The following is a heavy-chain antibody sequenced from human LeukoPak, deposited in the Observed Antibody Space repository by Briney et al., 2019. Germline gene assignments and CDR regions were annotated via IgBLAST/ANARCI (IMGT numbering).Heavy chain of an antibody. Sequence: PSETLSLTCTVSGGSISSYYWSWIRQPPGKGLEWIGYIYYSGSTNYNPSLKSRVTISVDTSKNQFSLKLSSVTAADTAVYYCARGKLGRSSPGIAVAGPYYMDVWGKGTTVTVPS. CDR2: IYYSGST. V-gene: IGHV4-59*01. CDR1: GGSISSYY. D-gene: IGHD6-19*01. CDR3: ARGKLGRSSPGIAVAGPYYMDV. J-gene: IGHJ6*03.